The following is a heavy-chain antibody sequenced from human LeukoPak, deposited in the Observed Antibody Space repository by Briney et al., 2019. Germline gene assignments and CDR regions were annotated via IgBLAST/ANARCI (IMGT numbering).Heavy chain of an antibody. J-gene: IGHJ6*03. CDR3: TSSAVYYYYYMDV. CDR2: IRSKANSYAT. CDR1: GFTFSGSA. D-gene: IGHD3-10*01. V-gene: IGHV3-73*01. Sequence: TGGSLRLSCAASGFTFSGSAMHWVRQASGKGLEWVGRIRSKANSYATAYAASVKGRFTISRDDSKNTAYLQMNSLKTEDTAVYYRTSSAVYYYYYMDVWGKGTTVTVSS.